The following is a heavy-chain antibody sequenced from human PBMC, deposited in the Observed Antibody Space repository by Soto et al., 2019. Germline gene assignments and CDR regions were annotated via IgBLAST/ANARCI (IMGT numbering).Heavy chain of an antibody. CDR1: GYTFTSYG. J-gene: IGHJ6*02. D-gene: IGHD3-3*01. CDR3: ARGLGTIFPYGMDV. Sequence: GASVKVSCKASGYTFTSYGISWVRQAPGQGLEWMGWISAYNGNTNYAQKLQGRVTMTTDTSTSTAYMEPRSLRSDDTAVYYCARGLGTIFPYGMDVWGQGTTVTVSS. CDR2: ISAYNGNT. V-gene: IGHV1-18*04.